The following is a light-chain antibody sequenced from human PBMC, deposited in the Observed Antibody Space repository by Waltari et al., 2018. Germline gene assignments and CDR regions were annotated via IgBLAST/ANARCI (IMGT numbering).Light chain of an antibody. V-gene: IGKV2-30*01. CDR2: GVS. CDR3: MQGTHWPRT. J-gene: IGKJ1*01. Sequence: DVVMTQSPLSLAVTLGQPASISCRASQRLVYRDGNSFLVWFHQRPGQSPRRLLYGVSNRDSGVPDRFSGSGSGTEFTLRIAGVEAEDVGIYYCMQGTHWPRTFGQGTKVEIK. CDR1: QRLVYRDGNSF.